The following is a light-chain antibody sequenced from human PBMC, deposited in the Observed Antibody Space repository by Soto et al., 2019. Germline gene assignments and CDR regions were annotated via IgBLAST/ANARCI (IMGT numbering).Light chain of an antibody. CDR2: GAS. CDR1: QSVSSN. CDR3: QQYSNWTPET. Sequence: EIVMTQSPATLSVSPGERATLSCRASQSVSSNLAWYQQKPGQAPRLLIYGASTRATGIPARFSGSGSGTEFTLTISSLQSEDFAVYYCQQYSNWTPETCGQGTKVEIK. V-gene: IGKV3-15*01. J-gene: IGKJ1*01.